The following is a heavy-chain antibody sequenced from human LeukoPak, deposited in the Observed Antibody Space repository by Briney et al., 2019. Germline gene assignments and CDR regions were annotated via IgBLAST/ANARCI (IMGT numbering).Heavy chain of an antibody. D-gene: IGHD3-10*01. CDR3: TRDGSYKLDY. CDR1: GFKFSDYA. J-gene: IGHJ4*02. V-gene: IGHV3-74*01. Sequence: PGGSLRLSCVASGFKFSDYAMSWVRQTPGKGLVWVSRIKSDGTTTYGDSVRGRFTISRDNAKNTLYLQMNNLRAEDTGVYYCTRDGSYKLDYWGQGILVTVSS. CDR2: IKSDGTT.